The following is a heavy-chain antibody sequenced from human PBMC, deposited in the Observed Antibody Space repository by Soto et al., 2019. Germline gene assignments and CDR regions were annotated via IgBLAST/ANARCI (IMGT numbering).Heavy chain of an antibody. Sequence: ETLSLTCTVSGGSISSYYWSWIRQPAGKGLEWIGRIYTSGSTNYNPSLKSRVTMSVDTSKNQFSLKLSSVTAADTAVYYCARDSVVAVAGNWFDPWGQGTLVTVSS. CDR2: IYTSGST. V-gene: IGHV4-4*07. CDR1: GGSISSYY. J-gene: IGHJ5*02. CDR3: ARDSVVAVAGNWFDP. D-gene: IGHD6-19*01.